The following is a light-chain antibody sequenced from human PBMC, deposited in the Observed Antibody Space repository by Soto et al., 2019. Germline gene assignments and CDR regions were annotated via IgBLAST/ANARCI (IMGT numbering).Light chain of an antibody. Sequence: DIQMTQSPSSVSASVGDRVTITCRTSQSFSNYLAWYQHRPGKAPKLLIYSATVLQSGVPSRFSGSGSGTDFTLTICRLQPEDSATYYCQQTYTIPWTFGQGTRVEIK. CDR2: SAT. CDR1: QSFSNY. J-gene: IGKJ1*01. CDR3: QQTYTIPWT. V-gene: IGKV1-39*01.